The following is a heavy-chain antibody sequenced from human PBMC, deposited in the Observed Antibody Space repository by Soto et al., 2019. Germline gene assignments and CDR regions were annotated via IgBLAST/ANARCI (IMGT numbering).Heavy chain of an antibody. J-gene: IGHJ4*02. V-gene: IGHV3-48*01. CDR1: GFTSSIYS. Sequence: PGGSLRLSFAASGFTSSIYSMNWVRQAPAKGLEWLSYISSGSSTIYYADSVKGRFTISRDNAKKSLYLQMSSLRAEDTAVYSCAREEFYDTSGPEYWGQGT. CDR3: AREEFYDTSGPEY. CDR2: ISSGSSTI. D-gene: IGHD3-22*01.